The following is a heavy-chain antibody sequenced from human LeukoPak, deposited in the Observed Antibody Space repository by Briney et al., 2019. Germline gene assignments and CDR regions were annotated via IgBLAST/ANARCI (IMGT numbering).Heavy chain of an antibody. D-gene: IGHD6-19*01. Sequence: NPSETLSLTCTVSGGSISSGSYYWSWIRQPAGKGLEWIGRIHTSGSTNYNPSLKSRVTISVDTSKNQFSLKLSSVTAADTAVYYCARGGSGWDAFDIWGQGTMVTVSS. V-gene: IGHV4-61*02. CDR3: ARGGSGWDAFDI. CDR1: GGSISSGSYY. CDR2: IHTSGST. J-gene: IGHJ3*02.